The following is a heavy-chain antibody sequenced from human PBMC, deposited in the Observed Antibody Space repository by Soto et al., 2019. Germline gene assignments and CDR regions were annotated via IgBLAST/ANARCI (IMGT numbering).Heavy chain of an antibody. Sequence: PSETLSLTCTVSGGSISSYYWSWIRQPPGKGLEWIGYIYHSGSTYYNPSLEGRVTISIDKSKNQFYLDLNSVTAADTAMYYCARNGVCTRPGRIVGWFHPWGPGTLVTVSS. CDR1: GGSISSYY. V-gene: IGHV4-59*12. CDR3: ARNGVCTRPGRIVGWFHP. D-gene: IGHD2-8*01. J-gene: IGHJ5*02. CDR2: IYHSGST.